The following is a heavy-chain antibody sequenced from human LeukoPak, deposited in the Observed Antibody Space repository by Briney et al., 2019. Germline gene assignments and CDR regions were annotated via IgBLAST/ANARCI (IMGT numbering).Heavy chain of an antibody. D-gene: IGHD3-3*01. V-gene: IGHV4-30-2*01. Sequence: SETLSLTCAVSGGSISSGGYSWSWIRQPPGKGLEWIVYIYHSGSTYYNPSLKSRVTISVDRSKNQFSLKLSSVTAADTAVYYCARAAYYDFWSGGNWFDPWGQGTLVTVSS. J-gene: IGHJ5*02. CDR1: GGSISSGGYS. CDR3: ARAAYYDFWSGGNWFDP. CDR2: IYHSGST.